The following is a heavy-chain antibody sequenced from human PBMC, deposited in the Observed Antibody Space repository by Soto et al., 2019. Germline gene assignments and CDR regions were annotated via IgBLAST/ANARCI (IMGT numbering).Heavy chain of an antibody. CDR3: ARGRRTIFGVVIIGPHFDY. CDR1: GYTFTSYD. CDR2: MNPNSGNT. J-gene: IGHJ4*02. Sequence: ASVKVSCKASGYTFTSYDINWVRQATGQGLEWMGWMNPNSGNTGYAQKFQGRVTMTRNTSISTAYMELSSLRSEDTAVYYCARGRRTIFGVVIIGPHFDYWGQGTLVTVSS. V-gene: IGHV1-8*01. D-gene: IGHD3-3*01.